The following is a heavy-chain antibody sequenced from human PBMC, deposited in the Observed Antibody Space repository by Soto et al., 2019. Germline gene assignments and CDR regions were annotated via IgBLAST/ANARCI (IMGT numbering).Heavy chain of an antibody. CDR1: GGSIGDHY. CDR3: ARDKVTGLFDY. D-gene: IGHD2-8*02. J-gene: IGHJ4*02. CDR2: INHSGST. Sequence: SVPMSLTWTVYGGSIGDHYWPWIRQPPGTGLEWIGEINHSGSTNYNPSLKSRVTISVDTSKNQFSLKLTSVTAADTAVYYCARDKVTGLFDYWGQGTLVTVSS. V-gene: IGHV4-34*01.